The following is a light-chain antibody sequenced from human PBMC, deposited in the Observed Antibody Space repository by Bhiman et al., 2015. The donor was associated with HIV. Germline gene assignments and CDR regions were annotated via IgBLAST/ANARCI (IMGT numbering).Light chain of an antibody. J-gene: IGLJ1*01. CDR1: TSNIGNNW. Sequence: QSVLTQPPSVSAAPGQKVTILCSGDTSNIGNNWVSWYQQLPGTAPKLLIYDTKWRPSGIPDRFSGSKSGTSASLAITGLQAEDEADYYCQSYDRDLGGSVFGTGTKVTVL. CDR2: DTK. V-gene: IGLV1-51*01. CDR3: QSYDRDLGGSV.